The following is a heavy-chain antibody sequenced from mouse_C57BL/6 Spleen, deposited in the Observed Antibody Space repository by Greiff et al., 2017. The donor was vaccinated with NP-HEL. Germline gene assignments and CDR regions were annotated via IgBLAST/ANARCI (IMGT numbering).Heavy chain of an antibody. CDR1: GFNIKDDY. D-gene: IGHD2-4*01. Sequence: EVQLQESGAELVRPGASVKLSCTASGFNIKDDYMHWVKQRPEQGLEWIGWIDPETGDTEYASKFQGKATITADSSSNTAYLQLSSLTSEDTAVYYCTGGYDYGYWGQGTTLTVSS. CDR2: IDPETGDT. J-gene: IGHJ2*01. CDR3: TGGYDYGY. V-gene: IGHV14-4*01.